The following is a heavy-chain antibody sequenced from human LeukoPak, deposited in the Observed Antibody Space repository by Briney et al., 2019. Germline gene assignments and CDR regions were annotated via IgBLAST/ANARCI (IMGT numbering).Heavy chain of an antibody. Sequence: GGSLRLSCAASGFTLSGYAMSWVRQAPGKGLEWVSAISGSGSASYYADSVKGRFTISKDSSKNTLYLQMNSLRAEDTAVYYCAKRNVGTFDYWGQGTLVTVSS. D-gene: IGHD7-27*01. CDR3: AKRNVGTFDY. CDR2: ISGSGSAS. J-gene: IGHJ4*02. V-gene: IGHV3-23*01. CDR1: GFTLSGYA.